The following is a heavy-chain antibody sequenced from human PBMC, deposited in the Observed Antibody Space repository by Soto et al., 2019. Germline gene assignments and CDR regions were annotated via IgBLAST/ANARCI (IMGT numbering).Heavy chain of an antibody. Sequence: EVQLVESGGGLVQPGGSLKLSCAASGFTFSGSAMHWVRQASGKGLEWVGRIRSKANSYATAYAASVQGRFTIYRDDSKNTAYLQMNSLNTEDTAVYYCTRRADTSYSDSSGFDAFDIWGQGTMVTVSS. CDR1: GFTFSGSA. D-gene: IGHD3-22*01. CDR3: TRRADTSYSDSSGFDAFDI. J-gene: IGHJ3*02. V-gene: IGHV3-73*01. CDR2: IRSKANSYAT.